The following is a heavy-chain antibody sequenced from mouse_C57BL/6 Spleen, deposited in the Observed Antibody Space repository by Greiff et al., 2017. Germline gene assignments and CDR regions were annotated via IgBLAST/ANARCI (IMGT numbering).Heavy chain of an antibody. CDR2: IAPEDGDT. J-gene: IGHJ2*01. CDR3: TTSLITTVGATKGY. Sequence: VQLQQSGAELVRPGASVKLSCTASGFNITDYYMHWVKQRPEQGLEWIGRIAPEDGDTEYAPKFQGKATMTADTSSNTAYLQLSSLTSEDTAVYYCTTSLITTVGATKGYWGQGTTLTVSS. CDR1: GFNITDYY. V-gene: IGHV14-1*01. D-gene: IGHD1-1*01.